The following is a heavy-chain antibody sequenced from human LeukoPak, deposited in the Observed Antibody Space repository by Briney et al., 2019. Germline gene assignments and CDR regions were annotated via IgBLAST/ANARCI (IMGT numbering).Heavy chain of an antibody. J-gene: IGHJ3*02. CDR1: GFTFSSYW. Sequence: GGFLRLSCAASGFTFSSYWMDWVRQAPGEGLEWVANIEQDGSGKYYVDSVRGRFTISRDNAKNLMYLQMNSLRAEDTAVYYCARKDYYGSGTPHAFDIWGQGTMVTVSS. V-gene: IGHV3-7*01. D-gene: IGHD3-10*01. CDR3: ARKDYYGSGTPHAFDI. CDR2: IEQDGSGK.